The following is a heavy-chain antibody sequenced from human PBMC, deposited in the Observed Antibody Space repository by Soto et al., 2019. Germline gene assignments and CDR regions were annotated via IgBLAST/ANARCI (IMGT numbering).Heavy chain of an antibody. J-gene: IGHJ6*02. D-gene: IGHD2-2*01. Sequence: EVQLVESGGGLVQPGRSLRLSCAASGFSFQNYAMHWVRQAPGKGLEWVSGISWNRGTIGYADSVRGRFTISRDNAKNSLYLQMNSLRPEDTAFYYCVKTSPESHLLVSGMDVWGQGTTVTVSS. CDR2: ISWNRGTI. CDR3: VKTSPESHLLVSGMDV. CDR1: GFSFQNYA. V-gene: IGHV3-9*01.